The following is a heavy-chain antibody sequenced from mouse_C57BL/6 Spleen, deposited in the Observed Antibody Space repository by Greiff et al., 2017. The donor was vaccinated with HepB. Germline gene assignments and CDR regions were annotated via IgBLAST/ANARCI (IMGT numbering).Heavy chain of an antibody. Sequence: EVKLQESGPELVKPGASVKMSCKASGYTFTDYNMHWVKQSHGKSLEWIGYINPNNGGTSYIQKFKGKATLTVNKSSSTAYMELRSLTSEDSAVYYCAIGRFLYYAMDYWGQGTSVTVSS. V-gene: IGHV1-22*01. CDR2: INPNNGGT. CDR1: GYTFTDYN. CDR3: AIGRFLYYAMDY. J-gene: IGHJ4*01.